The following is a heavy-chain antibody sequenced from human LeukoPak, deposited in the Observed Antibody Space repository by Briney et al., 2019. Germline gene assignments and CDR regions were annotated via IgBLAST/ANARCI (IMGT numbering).Heavy chain of an antibody. CDR2: IHRSGSP. J-gene: IGHJ4*02. Sequence: SETLSPTCTVSLDSTTSNFWSWASQPPGKGLEWLGEIHRSGSPNYNPSHQSRVTISIDRSRNQIVLELSSVTAADTAVYYCAREILGGFNPGAYWGQGILVTVSS. D-gene: IGHD1-14*01. CDR1: LDSTTSNF. V-gene: IGHV4-4*02. CDR3: AREILGGFNPGAY.